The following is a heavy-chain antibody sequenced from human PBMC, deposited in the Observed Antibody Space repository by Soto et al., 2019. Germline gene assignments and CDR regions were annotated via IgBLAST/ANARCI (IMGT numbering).Heavy chain of an antibody. Sequence: SETLSLTCTVSGGSISSGDYYWSWIRQPPGKGLEWIGEINHSGSTYYNPSLKSRVTVSVDTSKNQFSLKLSSVTAADTAVYYCARVTPRGVVVAATRWFDPWGQGTLVTVSS. CDR2: INHSGST. V-gene: IGHV4-30-4*01. D-gene: IGHD2-15*01. CDR1: GGSISSGDYY. J-gene: IGHJ5*02. CDR3: ARVTPRGVVVAATRWFDP.